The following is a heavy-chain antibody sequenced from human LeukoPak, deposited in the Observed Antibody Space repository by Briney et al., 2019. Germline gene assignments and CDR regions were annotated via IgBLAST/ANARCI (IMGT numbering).Heavy chain of an antibody. Sequence: GGCLRLSCAASGFTFSSYSMNWVRQAPGKGLEWDSSISSSSRYIYYADSVKGQFTICRDNAKNSLYLQMNSLRAEGTAVYYCARAQFGYCSSTSCYMGYYYYYGMDVWGQGTTVTVSS. V-gene: IGHV3-21*01. CDR1: GFTFSSYS. CDR2: ISSSSRYI. D-gene: IGHD2-2*01. CDR3: ARAQFGYCSSTSCYMGYYYYYGMDV. J-gene: IGHJ6*02.